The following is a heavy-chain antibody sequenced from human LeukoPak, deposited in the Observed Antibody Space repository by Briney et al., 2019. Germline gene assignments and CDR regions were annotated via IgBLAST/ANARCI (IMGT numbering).Heavy chain of an antibody. CDR1: GGSISSYY. V-gene: IGHV4-59*01. J-gene: IGHJ4*02. D-gene: IGHD5-24*01. CDR2: IYYSGST. Sequence: SETLSLTCTVSGGSISSYYWSWIRQPPGQGLEWSGYIYYSGSTNYNPSLKSRVTISVDTTKDQFPVKLSSVTAADTAVYYCARTYGYNYLYYFDYWGQGTLVTVSS. CDR3: ARTYGYNYLYYFDY.